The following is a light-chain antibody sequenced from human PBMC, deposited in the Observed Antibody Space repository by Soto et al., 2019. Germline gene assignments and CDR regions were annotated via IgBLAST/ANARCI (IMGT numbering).Light chain of an antibody. CDR2: GAS. CDR1: QSVLRSY. V-gene: IGKV3-20*01. J-gene: IGKJ2*01. Sequence: EIVLTQSPGTLSLSPGERATLSCRASQSVLRSYLAWYQQKPGQAPRLVIYGASSMAPGIPDRFIGSGSGTDFTLPISRPEPEDFAVYYCQQSGSSPYTFGQGTKLEIK. CDR3: QQSGSSPYT.